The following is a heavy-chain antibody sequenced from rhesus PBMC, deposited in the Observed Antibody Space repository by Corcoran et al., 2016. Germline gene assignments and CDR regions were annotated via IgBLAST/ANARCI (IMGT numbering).Heavy chain of an antibody. V-gene: IGHV4S9*01. CDR1: GGSISDSYY. Sequence: QVQLQESGPGLVKPSETLSLTCAVSGGSISDSYYWNWIRQPPGKGLEWIGNIYGAATSYHPALQSRVTISKDPSESQLFLILRSVTAADTAVYYCSRRYYGDYWGQGVLVTVSS. CDR2: IYGAAT. CDR3: SRRYYGDY. J-gene: IGHJ4*01. D-gene: IGHD3-28*01.